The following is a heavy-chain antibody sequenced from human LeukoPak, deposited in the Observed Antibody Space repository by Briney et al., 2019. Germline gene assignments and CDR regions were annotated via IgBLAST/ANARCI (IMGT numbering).Heavy chain of an antibody. V-gene: IGHV4-34*01. CDR3: ARRGGYSYGYFDY. Sequence: SETLSLTCAVYGGSFSGYYWSWIRQPPGKGLEWIGEINHSGSTNYNPSLKSRVTISVDTSKNQLSLKLSSVTAADTAVYYCARRGGYSYGYFDYWGQGTLVTVSS. CDR2: INHSGST. J-gene: IGHJ4*02. D-gene: IGHD5-18*01. CDR1: GGSFSGYY.